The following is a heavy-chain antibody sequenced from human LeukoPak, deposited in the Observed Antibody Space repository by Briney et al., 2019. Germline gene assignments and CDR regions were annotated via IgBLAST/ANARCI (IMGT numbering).Heavy chain of an antibody. J-gene: IGHJ4*02. Sequence: GGSLRLSCAASGFTFSTYWMSWVRQLPGKGLEWVANMKPDGSEKHYVDSVKGRFTVSRDNAKNSLYLQMNSLRAEDTAVYYCARIQAADGTFDYWGQGTLVTVSS. V-gene: IGHV3-7*01. D-gene: IGHD1-1*01. CDR1: GFTFSTYW. CDR2: MKPDGSEK. CDR3: ARIQAADGTFDY.